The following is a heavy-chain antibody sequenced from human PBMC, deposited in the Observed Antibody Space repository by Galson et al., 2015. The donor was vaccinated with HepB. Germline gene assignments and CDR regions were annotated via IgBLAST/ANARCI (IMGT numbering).Heavy chain of an antibody. Sequence: SLRLSCAASGFTFSSYAMHWVRQAPGKGLEYVSAISSNGGSIYYANSVKGRFTISRDNSKNTLYLQMGSLRAEDMAVYYCARDAPMVRGAIRVGAFDIWGQGTMVTVSS. CDR2: ISSNGGSI. J-gene: IGHJ3*02. V-gene: IGHV3-64*01. CDR1: GFTFSSYA. D-gene: IGHD3-10*01. CDR3: ARDAPMVRGAIRVGAFDI.